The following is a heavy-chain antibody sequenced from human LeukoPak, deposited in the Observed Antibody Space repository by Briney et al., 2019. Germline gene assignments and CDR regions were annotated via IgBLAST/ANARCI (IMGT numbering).Heavy chain of an antibody. V-gene: IGHV4-30-2*01. CDR1: GGSISSGGYY. CDR3: ASILASSSTDYYYYYMDV. Sequence: PSETLSLTCTVSGGSISSGGYYWSWIRQPPGRGLEWIGYIYHSGSTYYNPSLKSQVTISVDRSKNQFSLKLSSVTAADTAVYYCASILASSSTDYYYYYMDVWGKGTTVTVSS. J-gene: IGHJ6*03. D-gene: IGHD6-6*01. CDR2: IYHSGST.